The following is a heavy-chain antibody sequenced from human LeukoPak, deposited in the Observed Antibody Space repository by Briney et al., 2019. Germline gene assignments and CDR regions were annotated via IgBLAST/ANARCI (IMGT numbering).Heavy chain of an antibody. J-gene: IGHJ4*02. D-gene: IGHD3-16*02. CDR1: SGSIHSYW. CDR3: ARAGYTISSYRFDY. V-gene: IGHV4-4*07. CDR2: IYTTGMT. Sequence: SETLSLTCSLSSGSIHSYWWSWIRQPAGKGLEFIGRIYTTGMTNYNPSLKSRVSMSVDPSKYQFSLELRSVTAANSAVYFCARAGYTISSYRFDYWGQGALVTVSS.